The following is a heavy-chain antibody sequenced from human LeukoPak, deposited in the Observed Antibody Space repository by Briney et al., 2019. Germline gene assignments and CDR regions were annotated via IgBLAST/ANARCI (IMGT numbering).Heavy chain of an antibody. CDR2: ISYDGSNK. CDR1: GFTFSSYA. J-gene: IGHJ4*02. V-gene: IGHV3-30-3*01. CDR3: ARECGGDCYPAFDY. Sequence: TGGSLRLSCAASGFTFSSYAMHWVRQAPGKGLEWVAVISYDGSNKYYAGSVKGRFTISRDNSKNTLYLQMNSLRAEDTAVYYCARECGGDCYPAFDYWGQGTLVTVSS. D-gene: IGHD2-21*02.